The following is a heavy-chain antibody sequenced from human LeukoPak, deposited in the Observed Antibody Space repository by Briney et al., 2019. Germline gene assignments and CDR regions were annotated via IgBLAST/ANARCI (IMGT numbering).Heavy chain of an antibody. D-gene: IGHD5-24*01. CDR1: GFTFSSYS. CDR3: ARDYDGYTFVYYFDY. V-gene: IGHV3-30*03. Sequence: GGSLRLSCAASGFTFSSYSMNWVRQAPGKGLEWVAVISYDGSNKYYADSVKGRFTISRDNSKNTLYLQMNSLRAEDTAVYYCARDYDGYTFVYYFDYWGQGTLVTVSS. J-gene: IGHJ4*02. CDR2: ISYDGSNK.